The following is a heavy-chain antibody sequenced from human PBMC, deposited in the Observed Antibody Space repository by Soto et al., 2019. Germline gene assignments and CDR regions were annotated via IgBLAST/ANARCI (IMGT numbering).Heavy chain of an antibody. Sequence: GESLKISCKGTGYSFTSYWISWVRQMPGKGLEGMGKIDPSDSYTNYSPSFQGHVTISADKSISTAYLQCSSLQASDTAMYYCASLLGAYSSGWYDLGRSVNESYYGMDVWGQGTTVTVSS. D-gene: IGHD6-19*01. V-gene: IGHV5-10-1*01. CDR3: ASLLGAYSSGWYDLGRSVNESYYGMDV. CDR2: IDPSDSYT. J-gene: IGHJ6*02. CDR1: GYSFTSYW.